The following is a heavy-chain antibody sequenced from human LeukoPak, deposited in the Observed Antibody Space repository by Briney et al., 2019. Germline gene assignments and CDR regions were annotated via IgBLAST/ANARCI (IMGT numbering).Heavy chain of an antibody. CDR1: GGSISNYY. D-gene: IGHD3-22*01. CDR2: IYYSGST. Sequence: PSETLSLTCTVSGGSISNYYWNWIRQPPGKGLEWIGYIYYSGSTNYNPSLKSRVTISVDTSKNQFSLKLSSVTAADTAVYYCAREGRSDYYDSSGYPPSFDYWGQGTLVTVSS. CDR3: AREGRSDYYDSSGYPPSFDY. V-gene: IGHV4-59*01. J-gene: IGHJ4*02.